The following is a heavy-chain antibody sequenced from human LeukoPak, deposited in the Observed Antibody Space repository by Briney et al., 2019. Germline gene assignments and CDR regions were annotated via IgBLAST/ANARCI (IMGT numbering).Heavy chain of an antibody. CDR3: AKYISSIGYGSYFDY. Sequence: PGGSLRLSCAASGFTFSDYYMSWIRQAPGKGLEWVSYISSSGSTIYYADSVKGRFTISRDNSKNTLYLQMNSLRAEDTAVYYCAKYISSIGYGSYFDYWGQRTLVTVSS. CDR1: GFTFSDYY. CDR2: ISSSGSTI. V-gene: IGHV3-11*01. D-gene: IGHD3-22*01. J-gene: IGHJ4*02.